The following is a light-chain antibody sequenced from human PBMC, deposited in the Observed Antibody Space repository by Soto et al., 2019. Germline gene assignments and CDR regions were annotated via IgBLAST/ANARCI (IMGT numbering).Light chain of an antibody. Sequence: DIVMTQSPGSLSASPGESVTLSCRASQSVGSTLAWYQHQPGQAPRVLIYGSSTRATGIPDRFSGSGSGTDFTLTINSLQSEDFAVYYCQQYRNWPPYTFGQGTKLEMK. CDR3: QQYRNWPPYT. CDR2: GSS. J-gene: IGKJ2*01. CDR1: QSVGST. V-gene: IGKV3-15*01.